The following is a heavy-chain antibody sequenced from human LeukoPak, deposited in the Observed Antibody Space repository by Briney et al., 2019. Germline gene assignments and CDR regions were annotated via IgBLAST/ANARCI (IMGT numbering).Heavy chain of an antibody. CDR3: ARDTGWGSGWNGYYDY. V-gene: IGHV3-43D*04. J-gene: IGHJ4*02. D-gene: IGHD3-16*01. CDR1: GFTFDDYA. Sequence: GGSLRLSCAASGFTFDDYAMHWVRQAPGKGLEWVSLISWDGGSTYYADSVRGRFTISRDNSRDSLYLQLNNLRAEDTALYYCARDTGWGSGWNGYYDYWGEGTLVTVSS. CDR2: ISWDGGST.